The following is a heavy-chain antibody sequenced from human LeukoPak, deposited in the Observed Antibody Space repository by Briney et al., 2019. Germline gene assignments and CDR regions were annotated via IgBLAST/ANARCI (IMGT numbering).Heavy chain of an antibody. V-gene: IGHV3-74*01. J-gene: IGHJ4*02. D-gene: IGHD1-26*01. CDR1: GFTFSSYW. CDR2: ISSDGSTT. CDR3: ARRGGSYNDY. Sequence: GGSLRLSCAASGFTFSSYWMHWVRQAPGKGLVWASRISSDGSTTSYADSVKGRFTISRDNAKNTLYLQMSSLRAEDTAVYYCARRGGSYNDYWGQGTLVTVSS.